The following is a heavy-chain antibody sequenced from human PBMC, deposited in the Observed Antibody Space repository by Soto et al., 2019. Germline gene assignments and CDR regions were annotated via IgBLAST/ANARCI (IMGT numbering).Heavy chain of an antibody. CDR1: GFTFSSYA. Sequence: GGSLRLSCAASGFTFSSYAMHWVRQAPGKGLEWVAVISYDGSNKYYADSVKGRFTISRDNSKNTLYLQMNSLRAEDTAVYYCARERSDITIFGVVIIDYYYGMDVWGQGTTVTVSS. CDR3: ARERSDITIFGVVIIDYYYGMDV. V-gene: IGHV3-30-3*01. J-gene: IGHJ6*02. D-gene: IGHD3-3*01. CDR2: ISYDGSNK.